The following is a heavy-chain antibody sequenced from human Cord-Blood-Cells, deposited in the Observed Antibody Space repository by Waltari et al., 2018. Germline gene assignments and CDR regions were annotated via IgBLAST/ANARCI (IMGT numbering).Heavy chain of an antibody. CDR1: GGSISSYY. J-gene: IGHJ4*02. CDR2: IYTSGRT. D-gene: IGHD2-2*01. CDR3: AREGPYCSSTSCYLDY. V-gene: IGHV4-4*07. Sequence: VQLQESGPGLRQPSANLSRTCTASGGSISSYYCGCIRQPAGKGLEWIARIYTSGRTNYNPSRKSRVTMSVDTSKNQFSLKLSSVTAADTAVYYCAREGPYCSSTSCYLDYWGQGTLVTVSS.